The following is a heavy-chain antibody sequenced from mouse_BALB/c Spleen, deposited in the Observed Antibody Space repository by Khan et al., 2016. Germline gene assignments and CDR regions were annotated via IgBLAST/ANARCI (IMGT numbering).Heavy chain of an antibody. J-gene: IGHJ3*01. CDR3: AREGVRRRSAH. D-gene: IGHD2-14*01. V-gene: IGHV5-4*02. CDR1: GFTFSDYY. Sequence: EVELVESGGGLVKPGGSLKLSCAASGFTFSDYYMYWVRQTPEKRLVWVATISDGGSYTYYSDSVKGRFTISRDNAKNNLYLQMSSLKSADTAMYNSAREGVRRRSAHWGQGTLVTVSA. CDR2: ISDGGSYT.